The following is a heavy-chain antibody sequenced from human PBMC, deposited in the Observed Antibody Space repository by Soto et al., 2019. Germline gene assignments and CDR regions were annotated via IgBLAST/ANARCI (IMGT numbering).Heavy chain of an antibody. CDR1: GFTFSSYA. CDR3: AKEKGSIAARRGGMDV. Sequence: GGSLRLSCAASGFTFSSYAMSWVRQAPGKGLEWVSAISGSGGSTYYADSVKGRFTISRDNSKNTLYPQMNSLRAEDTAVYYCAKEKGSIAARRGGMDVWGQGTTVTVSS. D-gene: IGHD6-6*01. J-gene: IGHJ6*02. CDR2: ISGSGGST. V-gene: IGHV3-23*01.